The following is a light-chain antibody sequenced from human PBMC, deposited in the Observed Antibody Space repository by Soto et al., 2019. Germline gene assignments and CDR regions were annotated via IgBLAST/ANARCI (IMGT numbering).Light chain of an antibody. CDR3: QHCNSSPEA. J-gene: IGKJ1*01. CDR1: QTISSW. CDR2: NAS. Sequence: DIQMTQSPSTLYGSVGDRVTITCRASQTISSWLAWYQQKPGKAPKLLIYNASTLKSGVPSRFSGSGSGTEFTLTISSLQPDDFATYYCQHCNSSPEAFGQGTKVELK. V-gene: IGKV1-5*03.